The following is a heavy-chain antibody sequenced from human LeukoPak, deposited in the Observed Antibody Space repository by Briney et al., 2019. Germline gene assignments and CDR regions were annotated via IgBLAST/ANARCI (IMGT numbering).Heavy chain of an antibody. CDR3: TKRVKYGGTWDHFAD. CDR1: GFTFDNYR. D-gene: IGHD1-26*01. Sequence: GGSLRLSCAASGFTFDNYRMSWVRQAPGKGLEWVSTVNADGGNTYYVDSVKGRFTISRDNSKSTLILQMNSLRVEDTALYYCTKRVKYGGTWDHFADWGQGTLVTVSS. CDR2: VNADGGNT. J-gene: IGHJ4*02. V-gene: IGHV3-23*01.